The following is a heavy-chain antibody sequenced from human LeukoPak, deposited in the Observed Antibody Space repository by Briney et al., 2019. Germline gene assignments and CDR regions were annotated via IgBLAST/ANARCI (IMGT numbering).Heavy chain of an antibody. Sequence: GGSLRLSCAASGFTFSSYSMNWVRQAPGKGLEWVSSISSSSSYIYYADSVKGRFTISRDNAKNSLYLQMNSLRAEDTAVYYCARGFCVWYAFDIWGQGTMVTVSS. CDR1: GFTFSSYS. J-gene: IGHJ3*02. D-gene: IGHD3-10*01. CDR3: ARGFCVWYAFDI. CDR2: ISSSSSYI. V-gene: IGHV3-21*01.